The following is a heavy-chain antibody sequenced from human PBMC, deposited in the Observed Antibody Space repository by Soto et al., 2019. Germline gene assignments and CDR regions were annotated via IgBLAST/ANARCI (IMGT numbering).Heavy chain of an antibody. CDR1: GYTFIDYY. CDR3: ARVQTRDGYNFVYAY. V-gene: IGHV1-2*04. D-gene: IGHD5-12*01. J-gene: IGHJ4*02. Sequence: ASVKVSCKASGYTFIDYYIHWVRQAPGQGLEWMGWINPKSGGTNCAQKFQDWVTMTRDTSINTAYMEMSSLKSDDTAVYYCARVQTRDGYNFVYAYSGQGALVIVSS. CDR2: INPKSGGT.